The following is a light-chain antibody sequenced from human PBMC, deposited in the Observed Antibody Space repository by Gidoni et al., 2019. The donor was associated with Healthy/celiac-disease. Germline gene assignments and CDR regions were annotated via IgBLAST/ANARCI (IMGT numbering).Light chain of an antibody. V-gene: IGKV3-11*01. CDR2: DAS. J-gene: IGKJ5*01. Sequence: EIVLTQSPATLSLSPGERATLSCRASQSVSSYLAWYQQKPGQAPRLLIYDASNRATGIPARFSGSGSGTDFTITISSLEPEDFAVYYCQQRSNWPPITFXQXTRLXIK. CDR3: QQRSNWPPIT. CDR1: QSVSSY.